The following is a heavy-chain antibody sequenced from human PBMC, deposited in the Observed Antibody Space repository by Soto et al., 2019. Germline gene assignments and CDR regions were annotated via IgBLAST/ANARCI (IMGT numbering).Heavy chain of an antibody. CDR3: ARGVVAASGFAI. D-gene: IGHD2-15*01. V-gene: IGHV1-69*02. CDR2: IIPILGIA. CDR1: GGTFSSYT. Sequence: QVQLVQSGAEVKKPGSSVKVSCKASGGTFSSYTISWVRQAPGQGLEWMGRIIPILGIANYAQKFQGRVTITADKSTSRAYMELSSLRSEQTAVEYCARGVVAASGFAIGGQGTIVIFSS. J-gene: IGHJ3*02.